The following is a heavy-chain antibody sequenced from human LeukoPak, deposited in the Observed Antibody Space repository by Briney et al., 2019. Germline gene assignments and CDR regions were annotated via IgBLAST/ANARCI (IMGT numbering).Heavy chain of an antibody. CDR1: GYTFTSYY. CDR2: INPSGGST. J-gene: IGHJ3*02. CDR3: AQKGRNDAFDI. V-gene: IGHV1-46*01. Sequence: EASVKVSCKASGYTFTSYYMHWVRQAPGQGLEWMGIINPSGGSTSYAQKFQGRVTMTRDTSTSTVYMELSSLRAEDMALYYCAQKGRNDAFDIWGQGTMVTVSS.